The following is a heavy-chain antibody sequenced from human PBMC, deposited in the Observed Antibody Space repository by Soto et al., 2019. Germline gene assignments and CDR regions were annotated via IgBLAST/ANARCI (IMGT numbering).Heavy chain of an antibody. J-gene: IGHJ6*03. D-gene: IGHD6-13*01. CDR3: ARGTEYSSSWEVYYYMDV. CDR1: GGSISSYY. CDR2: IYYSGST. Sequence: PSETLSLTCTVSGGSISSYYWSWIRQPPGKGLEWIGYIYYSGSTNYNPSLKSRVTISVDTSKNQFSLKLSSVTAADTAVYYCARGTEYSSSWEVYYYMDVWRKGTTVTVSS. V-gene: IGHV4-59*01.